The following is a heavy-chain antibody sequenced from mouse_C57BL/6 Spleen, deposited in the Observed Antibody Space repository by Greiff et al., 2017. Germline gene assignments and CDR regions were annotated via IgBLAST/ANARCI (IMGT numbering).Heavy chain of an antibody. CDR3: ARPLITTETWFAY. CDR2: ISSGGSYT. J-gene: IGHJ3*01. CDR1: GFTFSSYG. Sequence: EVQVVESGGDLVKPGGSLKLSCAASGFTFSSYGMSWVRQTPDKRLEWVATISSGGSYTYYPDSVKGRFTISRDNAKNTLYLQMSSLKSEDTAMYYCARPLITTETWFAYWGQGTLVTVSA. V-gene: IGHV5-6*01. D-gene: IGHD1-1*01.